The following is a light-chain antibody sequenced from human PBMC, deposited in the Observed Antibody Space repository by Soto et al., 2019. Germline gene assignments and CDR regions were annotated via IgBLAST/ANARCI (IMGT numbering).Light chain of an antibody. J-gene: IGKJ4*01. CDR3: QQLHSYPLT. CDR2: TAS. V-gene: IGKV1-9*01. Sequence: DIQLTQSPSFLSASVGDRVTVTCRASQGVNSYLAWYQQKPGKAPQLLIYTASTLQSGVPSRFSGSGSGTESTLTITSLQPEDFAAYYCQQLHSYPLTFGGGTKVEIK. CDR1: QGVNSY.